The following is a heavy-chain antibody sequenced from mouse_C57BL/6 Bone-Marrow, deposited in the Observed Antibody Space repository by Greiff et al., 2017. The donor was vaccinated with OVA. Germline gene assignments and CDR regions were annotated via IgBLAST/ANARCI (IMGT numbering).Heavy chain of an antibody. J-gene: IGHJ1*03. D-gene: IGHD2-4*01. Sequence: QVQLQQPGAELVMPGASVKLSCKASGYTFTSYWMHWVKQRPGQGLEWIGEIDPSDSYTNYNQKFKGKSTLTVDKSSSTAYMQLISLTSEDSAVYYCARWDYDYDYDVWGTGTTVTVSS. CDR3: ARWDYDYDYDV. CDR1: GYTFTSYW. V-gene: IGHV1-69*01. CDR2: IDPSDSYT.